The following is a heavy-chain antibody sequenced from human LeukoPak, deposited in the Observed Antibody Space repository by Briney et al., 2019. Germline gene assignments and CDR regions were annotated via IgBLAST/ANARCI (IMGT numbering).Heavy chain of an antibody. V-gene: IGHV1-69*04. CDR1: GGTFSSYA. D-gene: IGHD5-18*01. CDR2: IIPILGIA. CDR3: ARDQMAAMDDYYYYGMDV. J-gene: IGHJ6*02. Sequence: ASVKVSCKASGGTFSSYAISWVRQAPGQGLEWMGRIIPILGIANYAQKFQGRVTITADKSTSTAYMELSSLRSEDTAVYYCARDQMAAMDDYYYYGMDVWGQGTTVTVSS.